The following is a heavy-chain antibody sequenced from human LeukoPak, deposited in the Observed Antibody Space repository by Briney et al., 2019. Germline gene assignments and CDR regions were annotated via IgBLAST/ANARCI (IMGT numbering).Heavy chain of an antibody. Sequence: SETLSLTCAVYGGSFIGYYWSWIRQPPGKGLEWIGEINHSGSTNYNPSLKSRVTISVDTSKNQFSLKLSSVTAADTAVYYCARGSWYDVGYFDYWGQGTLVTVSS. D-gene: IGHD1-1*01. J-gene: IGHJ4*02. CDR2: INHSGST. CDR1: GGSFIGYY. V-gene: IGHV4-34*01. CDR3: ARGSWYDVGYFDY.